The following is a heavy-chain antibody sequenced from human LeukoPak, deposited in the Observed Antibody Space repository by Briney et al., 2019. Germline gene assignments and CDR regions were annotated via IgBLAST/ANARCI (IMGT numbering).Heavy chain of an antibody. V-gene: IGHV3-7*04. CDR2: INEVGSEK. J-gene: IGHJ3*01. Sequence: GWCLRLSCAASGFTFSSSWMSWVRPAPGKGLEWVATINEVGSEKQYMDSVKGRLSISRDNPKNSLYLQMNSPRAEDTAVYFCVRHGNWAFDFWGQGTMVTVSS. D-gene: IGHD1-1*01. CDR3: VRHGNWAFDF. CDR1: GFTFSSSW.